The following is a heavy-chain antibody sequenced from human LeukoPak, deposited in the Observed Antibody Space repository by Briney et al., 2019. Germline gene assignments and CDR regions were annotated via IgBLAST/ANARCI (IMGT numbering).Heavy chain of an antibody. Sequence: SETLSLTCAVYVGSFSGYYWSWIRQPPGKGLECIGEINHSGSTNYNPSLKSRVTISVDTSKNQFSLKLSSVTAADTAVYYCARGPPYYDILTGYYNSAFDIWGQGTMVTVSS. CDR2: INHSGST. CDR1: VGSFSGYY. D-gene: IGHD3-9*01. J-gene: IGHJ3*02. V-gene: IGHV4-34*01. CDR3: ARGPPYYDILTGYYNSAFDI.